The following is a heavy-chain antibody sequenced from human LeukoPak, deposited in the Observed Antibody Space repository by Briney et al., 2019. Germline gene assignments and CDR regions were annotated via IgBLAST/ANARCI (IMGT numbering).Heavy chain of an antibody. CDR2: VNPNSGGT. V-gene: IGHV1-2*02. CDR1: GYTFTSYG. Sequence: ASVKVSFKASGYTFTSYGISWVRQAPGQGLEWMGWVNPNSGGTKYEQKFQGRVTMTRDTSISTVYLELSRLRSDDTAVYYCARWDYYDTSAYSGDFDYWGQGTLVTVSS. J-gene: IGHJ4*02. D-gene: IGHD3-22*01. CDR3: ARWDYYDTSAYSGDFDY.